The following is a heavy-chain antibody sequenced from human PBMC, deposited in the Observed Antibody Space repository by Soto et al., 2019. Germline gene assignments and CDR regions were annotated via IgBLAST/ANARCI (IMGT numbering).Heavy chain of an antibody. V-gene: IGHV3-23*01. CDR3: AKDFFKSKYEYRGYQHALDI. D-gene: IGHD6-6*01. J-gene: IGHJ6*02. Sequence: RKGLEWVSAITSGSGGSAYYTDSVKGRFTISRDNSKNTLYLRMNSLRAEDTAVYYCAKDFFKSKYEYRGYQHALDIRAERTTRT. CDR2: ITSGSGGSA.